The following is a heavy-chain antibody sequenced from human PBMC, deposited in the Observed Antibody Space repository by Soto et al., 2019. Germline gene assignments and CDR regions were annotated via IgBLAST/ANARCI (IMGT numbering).Heavy chain of an antibody. J-gene: IGHJ5*02. CDR1: GGSVSGYY. CDR2: THYSGTS. V-gene: IGHV4-59*02. CDR3: SLFPQWLRXHNWFDP. D-gene: IGHD6-19*01. Sequence: SETLSLTCTVTGGSVSGYYWSWIRQPPGKGLEWIGNTHYSGTSTYNPSLKSRVTISLDPSNNPYSLRLTSVTAADTAVYYFSLFPQWLRXHNWFDPWGQGTRVTVSS.